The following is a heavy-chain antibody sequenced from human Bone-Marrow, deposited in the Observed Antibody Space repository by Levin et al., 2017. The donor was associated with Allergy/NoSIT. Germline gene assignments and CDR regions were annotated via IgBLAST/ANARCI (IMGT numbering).Heavy chain of an antibody. Sequence: GESLKISCAASGFTFSSYAMSWVRQAPGKGLEWVSAISGSGGSTYYADSVKGRFTISRDNSKNTLYLQMNSLRAEDTAVYYCAKDRGVLVGAPFDYWGQGTLVTVSS. D-gene: IGHD1-26*01. CDR2: ISGSGGST. J-gene: IGHJ4*02. V-gene: IGHV3-23*01. CDR3: AKDRGVLVGAPFDY. CDR1: GFTFSSYA.